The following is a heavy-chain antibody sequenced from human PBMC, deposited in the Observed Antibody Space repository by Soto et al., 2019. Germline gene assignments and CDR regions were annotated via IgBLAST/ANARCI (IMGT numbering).Heavy chain of an antibody. CDR1: GGTFSSYA. V-gene: IGHV1-69*13. Sequence: SVKVSCKASGGTFSSYAISWVRQAPGQGLEWMGGIIPIFGTANYAQKFQGRVTITADESTSTAYMELSSLRSEYTAVYYCASTKYYYDSSGYGAFDIWGQGTMVTVSS. CDR2: IIPIFGTA. D-gene: IGHD3-22*01. CDR3: ASTKYYYDSSGYGAFDI. J-gene: IGHJ3*02.